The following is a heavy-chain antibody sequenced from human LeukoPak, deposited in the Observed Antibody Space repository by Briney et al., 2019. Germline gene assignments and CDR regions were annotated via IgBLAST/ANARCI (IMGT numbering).Heavy chain of an antibody. Sequence: SETLSLTCTVSGGSINTYYWSWIRQPPGKGLEWIGYIYYSGSTNYSPSLKSRVTISVDTSKNQFSLKLSSVTAADTAVYYCARLGVRYTTSSWWFDPWSQGILVTVSS. CDR3: ARLGVRYTTSSWWFDP. D-gene: IGHD6-6*01. J-gene: IGHJ5*02. V-gene: IGHV4-59*08. CDR1: GGSINTYY. CDR2: IYYSGST.